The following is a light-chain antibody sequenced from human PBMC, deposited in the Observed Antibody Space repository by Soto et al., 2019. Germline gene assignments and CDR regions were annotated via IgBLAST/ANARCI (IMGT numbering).Light chain of an antibody. CDR2: AAY. CDR1: QDISTY. Sequence: DIQMTQAPSSLSASVGDRVTITCRARQDISTYLAWYQQKPGKVPKLLISAAYTLQSGVPPRFSGSRSGTDFTLTTSSLQPEDVATYYCQKYDNAPLTFGGGTKVEIK. J-gene: IGKJ4*01. V-gene: IGKV1-27*01. CDR3: QKYDNAPLT.